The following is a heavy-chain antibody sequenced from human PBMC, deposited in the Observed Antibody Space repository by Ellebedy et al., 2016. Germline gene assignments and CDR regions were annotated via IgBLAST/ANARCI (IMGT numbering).Heavy chain of an antibody. CDR2: IGSSSSTI. CDR3: ARDRPKYSSSSLFDY. CDR1: GFTFSSYG. D-gene: IGHD6-6*01. V-gene: IGHV3-48*01. Sequence: GGSLRLSXAASGFTFSSYGMNWVRQAPGKGLEWVSKIGSSSSTIYYADSVKGRFTISRDNSKNTLYLQMNSLRAEDTAVYYCARDRPKYSSSSLFDYWGQGTLVTVSS. J-gene: IGHJ4*02.